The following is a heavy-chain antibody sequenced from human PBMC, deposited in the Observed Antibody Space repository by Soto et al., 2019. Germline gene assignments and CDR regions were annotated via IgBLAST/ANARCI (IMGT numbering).Heavy chain of an antibody. J-gene: IGHJ5*02. D-gene: IGHD3-9*01. CDR1: GGSFSGYY. Sequence: QVQLQQWGAGLLKPSETLSLTCAVYGGSFSGYYWSWIRQPPGKGLEWIGESNHGGSTNYNPSLRSRVPISVDTSKNQFSLKLSSVTAADTAVYYCARSGYYDILTGYYERRWFDPWGQGTLVTVCS. V-gene: IGHV4-34*01. CDR3: ARSGYYDILTGYYERRWFDP. CDR2: SNHGGST.